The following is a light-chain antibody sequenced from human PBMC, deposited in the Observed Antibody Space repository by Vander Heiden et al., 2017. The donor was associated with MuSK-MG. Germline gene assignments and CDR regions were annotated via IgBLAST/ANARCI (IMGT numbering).Light chain of an antibody. CDR3: QPYDNWPPWT. J-gene: IGKJ1*01. Sequence: EIVMTQSPATLSVSPGERATLSCRASQSVSNNLAWYQQKPGQAPRLLIYGASTRATGIPARFSGSGYGTEFTLTISSLQSEDFAVYYCQPYDNWPPWTFGQGTKVEIK. V-gene: IGKV3-15*01. CDR1: QSVSNN. CDR2: GAS.